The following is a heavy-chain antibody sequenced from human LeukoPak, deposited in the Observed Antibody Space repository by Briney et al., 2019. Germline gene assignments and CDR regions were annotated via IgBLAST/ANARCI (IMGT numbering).Heavy chain of an antibody. CDR3: AGRLEGGYYYYGMDV. D-gene: IGHD3-16*01. J-gene: IGHJ6*02. V-gene: IGHV4-4*02. CDR2: ISHSGST. Sequence: SETLSLTCAVSGGSISSTNWWSWVRQPPGKGLEWTGEISHSGSTNYNPSLKSRVTISVDTSKNQFSLKLSSVTAADTAVYYCAGRLEGGYYYYGMDVWGQGTTVTVSS. CDR1: GGSISSTNW.